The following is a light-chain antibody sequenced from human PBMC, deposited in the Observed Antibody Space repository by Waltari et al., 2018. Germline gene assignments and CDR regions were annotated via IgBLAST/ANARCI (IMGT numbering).Light chain of an antibody. CDR1: ELPRKY. Sequence: SYELTQTPSVSVSPGQTARITCSGHELPRKYAYWFQQKSGQAPRLVLYEDTKRPSGIPERFSGSSSGTVATLTITGAQVDDEADYYCYSSDSTGLRVFGGGTTVVVL. J-gene: IGLJ1*01. CDR2: EDT. V-gene: IGLV3-10*01. CDR3: YSSDSTGLRV.